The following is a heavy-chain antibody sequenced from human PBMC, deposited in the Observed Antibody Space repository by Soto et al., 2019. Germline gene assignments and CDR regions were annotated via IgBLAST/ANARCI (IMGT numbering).Heavy chain of an antibody. D-gene: IGHD3-3*01. Sequence: GGSLRLSCAASGFTFSKAWMTWVRQVPGRGLEWVGRIKSRTDGGTTDYAAPVKGRFTISRDDSQNTLYLQMNSLKTEDTALYYCISNWTNFDFWSDYYLEHWGQGTLVTVSS. V-gene: IGHV3-15*01. CDR1: GFTFSKAW. CDR2: IKSRTDGGTT. CDR3: ISNWTNFDFWSDYYLEH. J-gene: IGHJ4*02.